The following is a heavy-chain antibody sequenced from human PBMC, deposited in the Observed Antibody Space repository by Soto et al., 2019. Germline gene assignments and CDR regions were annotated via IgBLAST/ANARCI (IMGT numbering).Heavy chain of an antibody. Sequence: SVKVSCKXSGGTFSSYAISWVRQAPGQGLEWMGGIIPIFGTANYAQKFQGRVTITADESTSTAYMELSSLRSEDTAVYYCASCIVVVPAAIAYYYYGMDVWGQGTTVTVSS. CDR3: ASCIVVVPAAIAYYYYGMDV. J-gene: IGHJ6*02. CDR2: IIPIFGTA. D-gene: IGHD2-2*02. CDR1: GGTFSSYA. V-gene: IGHV1-69*13.